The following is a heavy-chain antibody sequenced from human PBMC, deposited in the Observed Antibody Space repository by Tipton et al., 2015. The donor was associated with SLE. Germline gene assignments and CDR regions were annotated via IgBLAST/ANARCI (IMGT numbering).Heavy chain of an antibody. V-gene: IGHV4-4*07. CDR3: ARDSIYYDILTGYYDNDYYSGMDV. D-gene: IGHD3-9*01. CDR1: GGSISSYY. Sequence: TLSLTCTVSGGSISSYYWSWIRQPAGKGLEWIGRIYTSGSTNYNPSLKSRVTMSVDTSKNQFSLKLSSVTAADTAVYYCARDSIYYDILTGYYDNDYYSGMDVCGQGTTVTVSS. J-gene: IGHJ6*02. CDR2: IYTSGST.